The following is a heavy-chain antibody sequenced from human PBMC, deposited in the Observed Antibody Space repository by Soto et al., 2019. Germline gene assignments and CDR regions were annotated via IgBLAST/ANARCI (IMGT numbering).Heavy chain of an antibody. CDR2: INHSGST. J-gene: IGHJ4*02. CDR1: GGSFSGSY. D-gene: IGHD3-3*01. V-gene: IGHV4-34*01. CDR3: ARGRVVDY. Sequence: SETLSLTCALYGGSFSGSYLSWIRQPPGKGLEWIGEINHSGSTNYNPSLKSRVTISVDTSKNQFSLKLSSVTAADTAVYYCARGRVVDYWGQGTLVTVS.